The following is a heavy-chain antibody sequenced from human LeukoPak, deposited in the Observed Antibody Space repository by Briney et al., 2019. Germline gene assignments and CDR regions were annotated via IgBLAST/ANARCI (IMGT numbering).Heavy chain of an antibody. V-gene: IGHV3-30*04. J-gene: IGHJ4*02. D-gene: IGHD2-8*01. CDR1: GFTFSSFS. CDR3: AREEWDY. Sequence: GRSLRLPCAASGFTFSSFSMHWVRQAPGKGLECVAVISNDGSNKNYADSVKGRFTISRDNSKNTLYLQMNSLRPEDTGVYYCAREEWDYWGQGTLVTVSS. CDR2: ISNDGSNK.